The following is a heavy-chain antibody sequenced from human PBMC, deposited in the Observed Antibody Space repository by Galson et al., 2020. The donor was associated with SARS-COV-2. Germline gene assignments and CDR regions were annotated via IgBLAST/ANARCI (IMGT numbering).Heavy chain of an antibody. V-gene: IGHV1-2*02. CDR3: ARLRYYDILTGYTVDV. J-gene: IGHJ6*02. CDR2: INPITGGT. Sequence: ASVKVSCKASGYTFTDYYMHWVRPAPGQGLEWMGWINPITGGTNCAQKFQGRVTMTSDTSIRTAYMELSRLRSDDTAVYYCARLRYYDILTGYTVDVWGQGTMVTVSS. D-gene: IGHD3-9*01. CDR1: GYTFTDYY.